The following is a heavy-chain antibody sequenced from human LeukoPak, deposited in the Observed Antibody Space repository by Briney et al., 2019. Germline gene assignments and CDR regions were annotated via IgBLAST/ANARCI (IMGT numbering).Heavy chain of an antibody. Sequence: GGSLRLSCAASGFTFSSYWMSWVRQAPGKGLEWVANIKQDGSEKYYVDSVKGRFTISRDNAKNSLHLQMNSLRADDTAVYYCARANMVRGVGLFFDRNWFDPWGQGTLVTVSS. D-gene: IGHD3-10*01. CDR1: GFTFSSYW. CDR2: IKQDGSEK. J-gene: IGHJ5*02. CDR3: ARANMVRGVGLFFDRNWFDP. V-gene: IGHV3-7*03.